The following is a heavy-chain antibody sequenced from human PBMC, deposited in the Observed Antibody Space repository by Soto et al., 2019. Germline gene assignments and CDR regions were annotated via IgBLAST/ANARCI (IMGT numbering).Heavy chain of an antibody. V-gene: IGHV4-59*08. CDR3: ARQDTSGYAFDY. Sequence: QVQLQESGPGLVKPSETLSLTCTVSGGSISSFDWNWIRQSPGKGLEWIGYISYSGSTNYNPSLKSRVTISVDTSKNPFSLKLSSVTAADTAVYYCARQDTSGYAFDYWGQGTLVTVSS. CDR2: ISYSGST. D-gene: IGHD3-22*01. J-gene: IGHJ4*02. CDR1: GGSISSFD.